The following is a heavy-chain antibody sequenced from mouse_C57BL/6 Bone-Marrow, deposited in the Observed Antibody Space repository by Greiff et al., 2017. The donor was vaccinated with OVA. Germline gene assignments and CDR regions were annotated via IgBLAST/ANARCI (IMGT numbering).Heavy chain of an antibody. CDR1: GYTFTDYE. D-gene: IGHD2-4*01. CDR2: IDPETGGT. CDR3: TPLYYDYDGRVMDY. V-gene: IGHV1-15*01. Sequence: VKLVESGAELVRPGASVTLSCKASGYTFTDYEMHWVKQTPVHGLEWIGAIDPETGGTAYNQKFKGKAILTADKSSSTAYMELRSLTSEDSAVYYCTPLYYDYDGRVMDYWGQGTSVTVSS. J-gene: IGHJ4*01.